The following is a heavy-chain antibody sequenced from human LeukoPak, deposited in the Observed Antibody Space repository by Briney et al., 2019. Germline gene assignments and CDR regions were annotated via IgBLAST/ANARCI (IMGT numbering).Heavy chain of an antibody. D-gene: IGHD3-22*01. CDR2: IRYDGNNK. J-gene: IGHJ4*02. Sequence: GGSLRLSCAASGFTFSDYSMHWVRQAPGKGLNWVAFIRYDGNNKYYADSVKSRFTVSRDNSKNTLYLQMNSLRAEDTAVYYCAKGDDSSGYYYYFDYWGQGTLVTVSS. CDR3: AKGDDSSGYYYYFDY. CDR1: GFTFSDYS. V-gene: IGHV3-30*02.